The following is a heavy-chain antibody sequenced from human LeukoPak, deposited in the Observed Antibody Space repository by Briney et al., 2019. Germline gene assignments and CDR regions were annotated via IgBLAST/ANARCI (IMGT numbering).Heavy chain of an antibody. Sequence: GSLRLSCAASGFTFSSYSMNWVRQAPGKGLEWVSSISSSSSYIYYADSVKGRFTISRDNAKNSLYLQMNSLRAEDTAVYYCARGEAAAGNVDYWGQGTLVTVSS. J-gene: IGHJ4*02. D-gene: IGHD6-13*01. V-gene: IGHV3-21*01. CDR2: ISSSSSYI. CDR3: ARGEAAAGNVDY. CDR1: GFTFSSYS.